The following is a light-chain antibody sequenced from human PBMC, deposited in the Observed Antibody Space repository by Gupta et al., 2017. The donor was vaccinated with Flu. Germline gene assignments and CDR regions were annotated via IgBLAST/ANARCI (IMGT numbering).Light chain of an antibody. V-gene: IGLV1-44*01. J-gene: IGLJ1*01. CDR1: SSNIGGNT. CDR2: SNN. Sequence: QSVLPQPPSPTGTRPQSVTISCYGSSSNIGGNTVNWYQQFPETAPTLLIYSNNHRPSGVPDRFSGSKSGTSASLAISGLQSEDEADCYCAAWDDSLKAYVFGSGTKVTVL. CDR3: AAWDDSLKAYV.